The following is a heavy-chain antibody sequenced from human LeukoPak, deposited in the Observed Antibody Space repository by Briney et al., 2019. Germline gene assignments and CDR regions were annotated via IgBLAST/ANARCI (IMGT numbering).Heavy chain of an antibody. CDR2: LYSGGST. J-gene: IGHJ4*02. CDR1: GFTVSGNY. Sequence: TGRSLRLSCAASGFTVSGNYMSWVRQAPGKGLEWVSLLYSGGSTYYADSVKGRFSISRDKSKNTLYLQMNSLRPEDTAVYYCATEYDNLDDYFDYWGQGTLVIVSS. D-gene: IGHD1-1*01. CDR3: ATEYDNLDDYFDY. V-gene: IGHV3-66*01.